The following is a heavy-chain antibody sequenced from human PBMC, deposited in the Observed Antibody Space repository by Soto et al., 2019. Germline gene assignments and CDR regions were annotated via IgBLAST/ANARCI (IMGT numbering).Heavy chain of an antibody. J-gene: IGHJ4*02. V-gene: IGHV4-4*02. CDR1: GVSISSGKW. D-gene: IGHD3-22*01. CDR2: IFHTGNT. Sequence: QVQLQESGPGLVKPSGTLSLTCTISGVSISSGKWWSWVRQPPGEGLEWIGEIFHTGNTDYKPSLKSRVSILVDKSKNQFSLTLDSVTAAATAVYYCARNLFDSRGYPPEVWGQGILVTVSS. CDR3: ARNLFDSRGYPPEV.